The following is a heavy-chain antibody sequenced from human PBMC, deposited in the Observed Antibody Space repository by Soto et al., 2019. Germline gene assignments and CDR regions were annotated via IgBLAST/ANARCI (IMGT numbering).Heavy chain of an antibody. CDR1: GGSISSYY. CDR3: ASLTGYYRY. CDR2: IYYSGST. J-gene: IGHJ4*02. D-gene: IGHD3-9*01. V-gene: IGHV4-59*08. Sequence: QVQLQESGPGLVKPSETLSLTCTVSGGSISSYYWSWIRQPPGKGLEWIGYIYYSGSTNYNPSLKSRVTISVDTSKNQFSLKLSSVTAADTAVYYCASLTGYYRYWGQGTLVTVSS.